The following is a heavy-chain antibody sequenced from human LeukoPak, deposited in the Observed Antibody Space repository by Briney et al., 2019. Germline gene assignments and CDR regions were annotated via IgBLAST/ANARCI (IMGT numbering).Heavy chain of an antibody. CDR1: GASISSSSYY. CDR2: IYTSGST. D-gene: IGHD1-26*01. J-gene: IGHJ4*02. V-gene: IGHV4-39*01. CDR3: ARQMQIVGATDY. Sequence: SETLSLTCTVSGASISSSSYYWGWIRQPPGKGLEWIGRIYTSGSTNYNPSLKSRVTISVDTSKNQFSLKLSSVTAADTAVYYCARQMQIVGATDYWGQGTLVTVSS.